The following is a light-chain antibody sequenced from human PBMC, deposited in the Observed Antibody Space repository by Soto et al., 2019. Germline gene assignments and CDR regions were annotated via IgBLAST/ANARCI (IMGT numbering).Light chain of an antibody. Sequence: DIQLTQSPSSLSASVGDRVTLTCRASQGISSYLASYQQKPGKPPQLLIYAASTMPTRVPSRCSGSGSGTEFPLTISRLQPEDFATYYCQHLSSPCPFGGGTKVEIK. CDR2: AAS. J-gene: IGKJ4*02. CDR3: QHLSSPCP. V-gene: IGKV1-9*01. CDR1: QGISSY.